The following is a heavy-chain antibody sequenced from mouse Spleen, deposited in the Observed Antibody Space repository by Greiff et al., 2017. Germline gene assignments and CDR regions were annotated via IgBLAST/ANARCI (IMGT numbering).Heavy chain of an antibody. V-gene: IGHV5-6-5*01. Sequence: EVKLVESGGGLVKPGGSLKLSCAASGFTFSSYAMSWVRQTPEKRLEWVASISSGGSTYYPDSVKGRFTISRDNARNILYLQMSSLRSEDTAMYYCARGPNWDLDYWGQGTTLTVSS. J-gene: IGHJ2*01. CDR3: ARGPNWDLDY. CDR2: ISSGGST. CDR1: GFTFSSYA. D-gene: IGHD4-1*01.